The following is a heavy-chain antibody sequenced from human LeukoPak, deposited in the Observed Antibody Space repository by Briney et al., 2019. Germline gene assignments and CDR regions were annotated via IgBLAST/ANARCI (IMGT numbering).Heavy chain of an antibody. V-gene: IGHV3-74*01. Sequence: PGGSLRLSCAASGFTFSRYWMHWVRQAPGKGLLWASRIKSDGSSTRYADSVKGRFTISRDNAKNTLYLQMNSLRAEDTAVYYCARDHYDILTGPDLGPGDYWSQGTLVTVSS. CDR2: IKSDGSST. J-gene: IGHJ4*02. CDR1: GFTFSRYW. D-gene: IGHD3-9*01. CDR3: ARDHYDILTGPDLGPGDY.